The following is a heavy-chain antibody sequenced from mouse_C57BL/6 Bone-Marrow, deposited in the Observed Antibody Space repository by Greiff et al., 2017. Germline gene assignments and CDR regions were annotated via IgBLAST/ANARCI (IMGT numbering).Heavy chain of an antibody. V-gene: IGHV1-64*01. CDR1: GYTFTNYW. CDR3: ARSYDYDDYTMDY. Sequence: VKLLQPGAELVKPGASVELSCKASGYTFTNYWMHWVQQRPGQGLEWIGMMHPNGGSPDYNEKFKSGVTLSVDKSSRTAYMELSSLTSEDSAVYYCARSYDYDDYTMDYWGRGTSVTVSS. J-gene: IGHJ4*01. CDR2: MHPNGGSP. D-gene: IGHD2-4*01.